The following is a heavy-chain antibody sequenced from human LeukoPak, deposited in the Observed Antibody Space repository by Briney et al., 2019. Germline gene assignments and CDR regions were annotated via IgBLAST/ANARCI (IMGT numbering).Heavy chain of an antibody. CDR2: IKQDGSET. Sequence: GGSLRLSCAASGFTFSSSGMSWVRQAPGKGLEWVANIKQDGSETYYVDSVKGRFTISRDNAKNSLDLQMNNLRVEDTAVYYCAKDGDDYGDYVGDDWGQGTLVTVSS. J-gene: IGHJ4*02. CDR1: GFTFSSSG. V-gene: IGHV3-7*03. D-gene: IGHD4-17*01. CDR3: AKDGDDYGDYVGDD.